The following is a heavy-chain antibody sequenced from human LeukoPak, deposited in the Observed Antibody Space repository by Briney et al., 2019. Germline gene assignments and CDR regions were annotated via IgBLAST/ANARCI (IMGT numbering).Heavy chain of an antibody. Sequence: SETLSLTCTISGGSIGGDHWSWIRQAPGKGLEWIGYISYTGSTSYNPSLRSRVTISLHTSENQFSLRLTSVTAADTAVYYCARAVTDTSMVDSWGQGTLVAVSS. J-gene: IGHJ4*02. CDR2: ISYTGST. CDR1: GGSIGGDH. CDR3: ARAVTDTSMVDS. D-gene: IGHD6-19*01. V-gene: IGHV4-59*08.